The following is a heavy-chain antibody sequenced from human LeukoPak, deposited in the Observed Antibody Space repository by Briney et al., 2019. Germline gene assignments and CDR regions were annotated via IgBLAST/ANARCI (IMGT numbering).Heavy chain of an antibody. D-gene: IGHD2-15*01. CDR2: ISGSGGRT. CDR3: TKSNGGGWLFDAFNL. J-gene: IGHJ3*01. V-gene: IGHV3-23*01. CDR1: GFSFNKYA. Sequence: GGSLRLSCAASGFSFNKYAMSWVRRAPGKERVWLSAISGSGGRTYYADSVKGRFTISRDTSKNTLSLQMNNLTAEDSAVYFCTKSNGGGWLFDAFNLWGQGTMVTVSS.